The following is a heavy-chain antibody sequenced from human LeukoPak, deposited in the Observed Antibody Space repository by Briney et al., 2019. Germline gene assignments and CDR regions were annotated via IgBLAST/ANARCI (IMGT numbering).Heavy chain of an antibody. CDR3: ARGSHRSRSYYYDSSGYYYYYGMDV. CDR2: INHSGST. Sequence: MASETLSLTCAVYGGSFSGYYWSWIRQPPGKGLEWIGEINHSGSTNYNPSLKSRATISVDTSKNQFSLKLSSVTAADTAVYYCARGSHRSRSYYYDSSGYYYYYGMDVWGQGTTVTVFS. J-gene: IGHJ6*02. CDR1: GGSFSGYY. V-gene: IGHV4-34*01. D-gene: IGHD3-22*01.